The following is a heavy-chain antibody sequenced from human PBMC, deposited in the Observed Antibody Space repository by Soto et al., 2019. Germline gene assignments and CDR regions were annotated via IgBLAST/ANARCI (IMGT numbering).Heavy chain of an antibody. V-gene: IGHV4-59*01. CDR3: SRDVSCSGGSCYPNDWFDP. Sequence: QVQLQQSGPGLVKPSETLSLTCSVSAGSMRNYYWSWIRQPPGKGLEWIGNVDDSGTTKYNPSLRSRVTISVDTSTNQFSLKLSSVIAADTVVYYCSRDVSCSGGSCYPNDWFDPWGQGTLVTVSS. D-gene: IGHD2-15*01. CDR1: AGSMRNYY. J-gene: IGHJ5*02. CDR2: VDDSGTT.